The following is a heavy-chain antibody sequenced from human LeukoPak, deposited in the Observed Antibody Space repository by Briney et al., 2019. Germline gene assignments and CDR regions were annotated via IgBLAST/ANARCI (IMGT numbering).Heavy chain of an antibody. V-gene: IGHV3-7*01. CDR2: IKQDGSEK. CDR3: AAGFILTGIEYYVDY. J-gene: IGHJ4*02. D-gene: IGHD3-9*01. CDR1: GFTFSSYW. Sequence: GGSLRLSCAASGFTFSSYWMSWVRQAPGKGLEWVANIKQDGSEKYYVDSVKGRFTISRDNAKNSLYLQMNSLRAEDTAVYYCAAGFILTGIEYYVDYWGQGNLVTVSS.